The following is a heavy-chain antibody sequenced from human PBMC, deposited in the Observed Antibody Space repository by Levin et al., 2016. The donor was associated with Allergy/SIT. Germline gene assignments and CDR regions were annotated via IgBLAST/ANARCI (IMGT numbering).Heavy chain of an antibody. CDR3: ALKGSGGGWNFDY. V-gene: IGHV3-23*01. CDR1: GFTFRTYA. J-gene: IGHJ4*02. Sequence: GESLKISCAVSGFTFRTYAMSWVRQAPGKGLEWVSSISGGGADTYYVDSVEGRFTISRDNSKNTLYLQMNSLRAEDTAVYYCALKGSGGGWNFDYWGQGALVTVSS. D-gene: IGHD2-15*01. CDR2: ISGGGADT.